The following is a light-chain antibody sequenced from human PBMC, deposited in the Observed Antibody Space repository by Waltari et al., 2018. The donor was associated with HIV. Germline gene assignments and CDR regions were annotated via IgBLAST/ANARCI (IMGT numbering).Light chain of an antibody. Sequence: SYELTQPPSVHVSPGQTARTTCPGDTLTPYHPRWAQQKPGQAPVLVIYKNTERPSGIPGRFAGSRSGTTVTLTISGAQVGDEADYYCFSAADDNLRVFGGGTKLTVL. J-gene: IGLJ3*02. V-gene: IGLV3-27*01. CDR2: KNT. CDR1: TLTPYH. CDR3: FSAADDNLRV.